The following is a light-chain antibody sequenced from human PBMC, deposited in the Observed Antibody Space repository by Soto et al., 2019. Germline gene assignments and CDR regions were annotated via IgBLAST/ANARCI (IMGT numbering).Light chain of an antibody. V-gene: IGLV1-51*01. CDR2: DNN. Sequence: QSVLTQPPSVSAAPGQKVTISCSGSSSNIENNYVSCYQQLPGTAPKLLIYDNNKRPSGIPDRLSGSKSGTSATLGITGLQAGDGAEYDCAIWYHSLSSVLFGGGTKVTVL. J-gene: IGLJ2*01. CDR3: AIWYHSLSSVL. CDR1: SSNIENNY.